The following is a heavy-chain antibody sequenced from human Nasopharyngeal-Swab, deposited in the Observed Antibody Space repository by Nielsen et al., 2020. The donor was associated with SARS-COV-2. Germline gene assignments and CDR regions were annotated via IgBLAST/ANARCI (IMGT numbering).Heavy chain of an antibody. CDR1: GYSFTSYW. J-gene: IGHJ4*02. Sequence: GGSLRLSCKGSGYSFTSYWIGWVRQMPGKSLEWMGIIYPGDSDTRYSPSFQGQVTISADKSISTAYLQWSSLKASDTAMYYCARHSLRFGGFDYWGQGTLVTVSS. CDR2: IYPGDSDT. CDR3: ARHSLRFGGFDY. D-gene: IGHD3-10*01. V-gene: IGHV5-51*01.